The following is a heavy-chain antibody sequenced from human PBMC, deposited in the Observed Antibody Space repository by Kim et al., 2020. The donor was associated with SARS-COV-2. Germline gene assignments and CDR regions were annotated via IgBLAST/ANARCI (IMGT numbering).Heavy chain of an antibody. CDR1: GFTFTTYA. CDR2: ISSNGDNT. Sequence: GGSLRLSCSASGFTFTTYAMHWVRQAPGKGLQYVSGISSNGDNTYYADSVKGRFTISRDNSKNMLYLQMNSLGLEATAMYYCAKEMRTGWYNFDYWGQGTLVSVSS. CDR3: AKEMRTGWYNFDY. V-gene: IGHV3-64D*06. J-gene: IGHJ4*02. D-gene: IGHD6-19*01.